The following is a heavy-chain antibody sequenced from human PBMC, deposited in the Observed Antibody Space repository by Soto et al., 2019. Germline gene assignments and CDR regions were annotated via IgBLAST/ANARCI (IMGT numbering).Heavy chain of an antibody. CDR3: ARVWGLYGSGTYYFDY. CDR1: GGSISSGGYY. Sequence: QVQLQESGPGLVKPSQTLSLTCTVSGGSISSGGYYWSWIRQHPGKGLEWIGYIYYSGSTYYNPSLKSRVTISVDTSKNQFSLKLSSVTAADTAVYYCARVWGLYGSGTYYFDYWGQGTLVTVSS. CDR2: IYYSGST. J-gene: IGHJ4*02. D-gene: IGHD3-10*01. V-gene: IGHV4-31*03.